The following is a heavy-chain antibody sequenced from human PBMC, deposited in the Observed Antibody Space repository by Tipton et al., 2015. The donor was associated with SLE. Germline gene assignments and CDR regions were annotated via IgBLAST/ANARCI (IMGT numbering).Heavy chain of an antibody. Sequence: GLVKPSETLSVTCVVSGASISTRSYYWGWIRQAPGKGLEWIGSGNYRGDTQYNPSLKSRVTISVDTPKNSFSVNLNPVTAADSAVYYCAKYEGGSMRDVWGRGTMVTVSS. CDR2: GNYRGDT. J-gene: IGHJ3*01. D-gene: IGHD3-16*01. CDR1: GASISTRSYY. CDR3: AKYEGGSMRDV. V-gene: IGHV4-39*07.